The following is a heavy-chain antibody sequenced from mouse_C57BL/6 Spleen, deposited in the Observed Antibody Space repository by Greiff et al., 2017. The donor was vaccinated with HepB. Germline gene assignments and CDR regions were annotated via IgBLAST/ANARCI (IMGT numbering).Heavy chain of an antibody. CDR3: ARRGVVHGYVDV. D-gene: IGHD1-1*01. V-gene: IGHV1-66*01. CDR1: GYSFTSYY. J-gene: IGHJ1*03. Sequence: QVQLQQSGPELVKPGASVKISCKASGYSFTSYYIHWVKQSPVQGLEWIGWIYPGSGNTKYNEKFKGKATLTADTSSSTAYMQLSSLTSEDSAVYYCARRGVVHGYVDVWGTGTTVTVSS. CDR2: IYPGSGNT.